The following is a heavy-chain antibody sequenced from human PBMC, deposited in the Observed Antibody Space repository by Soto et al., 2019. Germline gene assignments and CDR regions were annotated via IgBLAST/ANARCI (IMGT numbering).Heavy chain of an antibody. CDR1: GFTFSSYA. J-gene: IGHJ4*02. D-gene: IGHD6-19*01. CDR2: ISGSGGST. CDR3: AKTRPSIAVAGTGYFDY. V-gene: IGHV3-23*01. Sequence: EVQLLESGGGLVQPGGSLRLSCAASGFTFSSYAMSWVRQAPGKGLEWVSAISGSGGSTYYADSVKGRFIISRDNSKNTLYLQMNSLRAEDTAVYYCAKTRPSIAVAGTGYFDYWGQGTLVTVSS.